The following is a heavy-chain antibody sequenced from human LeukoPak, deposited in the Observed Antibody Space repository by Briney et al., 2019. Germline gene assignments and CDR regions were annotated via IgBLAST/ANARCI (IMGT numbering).Heavy chain of an antibody. D-gene: IGHD2-21*02. CDR1: GYPISSGYY. J-gene: IGHJ5*02. CDR2: IYHSGST. V-gene: IGHV4-38-2*02. CDR3: ARRLSDP. Sequence: PSETLSVTCTASGYPISSGYYWGWIRQPPGKGLEWIGSIYHSGSTYYNPSLKSRVTISVDTSKNQFSLKLSSVTAADTAVYYCARRLSDPWGQGTLVTVSS.